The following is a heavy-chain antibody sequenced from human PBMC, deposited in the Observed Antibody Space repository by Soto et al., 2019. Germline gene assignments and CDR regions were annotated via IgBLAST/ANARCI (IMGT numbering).Heavy chain of an antibody. CDR1: GFTFSSYP. CDR2: ISYDGSNK. J-gene: IGHJ4*02. V-gene: IGHV3-30-3*01. Sequence: GSLRLSCAASGFTFSSYPMHWVRQAPGKGLEWVALISYDGSNKYYADSVKGRFTITRDNSKNTLYLQMNSLRAEDTAVYYCAIAGFRGYTFGSLDYWGQGTLVTVSS. D-gene: IGHD5-18*01. CDR3: AIAGFRGYTFGSLDY.